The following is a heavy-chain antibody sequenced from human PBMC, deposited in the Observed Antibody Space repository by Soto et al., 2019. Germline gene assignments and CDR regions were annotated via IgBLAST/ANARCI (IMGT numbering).Heavy chain of an antibody. CDR1: GGIFGSHG. CDR3: VRDRRIYYSDPHDEFVASDYEV. Sequence: QVQLIQSEAEVKKPGSSVRVSCTASGGIFGSHGFSWVRQAPGQRLEWVGGFIPIFRTLTYTEKFQARVRLAADESTNTVYVDLSSLTSEDTAVYYCVRDRRIYYSDPHDEFVASDYEVWGQGTMVSVSS. J-gene: IGHJ3*01. CDR2: FIPIFRTL. V-gene: IGHV1-69*01. D-gene: IGHD3-22*01.